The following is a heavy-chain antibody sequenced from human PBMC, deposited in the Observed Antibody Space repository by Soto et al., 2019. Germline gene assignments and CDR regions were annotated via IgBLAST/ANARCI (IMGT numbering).Heavy chain of an antibody. Sequence: GALRLSCVASGFTFSTYSMNWVRQAPGKGLEWVSYISSSRSSIYYADSVKGRFTISRDNAKNSLYLQMNSLRDEDTAVYYCAKQTWDYFSSRSDNWGQG. J-gene: IGHJ4*02. D-gene: IGHD3-3*01. CDR2: ISSSRSSI. V-gene: IGHV3-48*02. CDR1: GFTFSTYS. CDR3: AKQTWDYFSSRSDN.